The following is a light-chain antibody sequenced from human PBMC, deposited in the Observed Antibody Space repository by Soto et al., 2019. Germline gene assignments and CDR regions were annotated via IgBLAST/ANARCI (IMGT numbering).Light chain of an antibody. CDR2: DAS. CDR1: QTISSW. V-gene: IGKV1-5*01. Sequence: DIQMTQSPSTLSGSVGDRVTITCRASQTISSWLAWYQQKPGKAPKFLIYDASNLESGVPSRFSGSGSGTEFTPTISSLQPDDFATYYCQQYSSYWTFGQGTKVDIK. CDR3: QQYSSYWT. J-gene: IGKJ1*01.